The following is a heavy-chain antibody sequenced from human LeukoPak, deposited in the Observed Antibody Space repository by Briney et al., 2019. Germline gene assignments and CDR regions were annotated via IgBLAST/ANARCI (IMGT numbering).Heavy chain of an antibody. J-gene: IGHJ6*02. D-gene: IGHD3-10*01. Sequence: ASVKVSCKASGYTFTSYGISWVRQAPGQGLEWMGWISAYNGNTKYAQKLQGGVTIITDTSTSTAYMELRSLRSDDTAVYYCAREPPRSFYGSGTHYNGVRDYYYGMDVWGQGTTVTVSS. CDR3: AREPPRSFYGSGTHYNGVRDYYYGMDV. CDR2: ISAYNGNT. V-gene: IGHV1-18*01. CDR1: GYTFTSYG.